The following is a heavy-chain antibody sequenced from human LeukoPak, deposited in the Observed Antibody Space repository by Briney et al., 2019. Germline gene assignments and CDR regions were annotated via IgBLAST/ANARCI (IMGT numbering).Heavy chain of an antibody. J-gene: IGHJ4*02. CDR2: IYYRRTT. D-gene: IGHD6-19*01. Sequence: SETLSLTCTVSGYSISSGYDWGWIRQPPGKGLEWIGSIYYRRTTYYNPSLKSRVTISVDTSKNQFSLKLSSVTAADTAVYYCARENAAVAGQGGFDYWGQGTLVTVSS. CDR3: ARENAAVAGQGGFDY. CDR1: GYSISSGYD. V-gene: IGHV4-38-2*02.